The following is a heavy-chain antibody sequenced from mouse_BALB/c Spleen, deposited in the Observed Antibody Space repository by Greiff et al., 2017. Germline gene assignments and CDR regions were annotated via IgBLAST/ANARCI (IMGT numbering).Heavy chain of an antibody. CDR1: GYTFTSYT. CDR3: ARSGNDYDAFDY. Sequence: VQLQQSAAELARPGASVKMSCKASGYTFTSYTMHWVKQRPGQGLEWIGYINPSSGYTEYNQKFKDKTTLTADKSSSTAYMQLSSLTSEDSAVYYCARSGNDYDAFDYWGQGTTLTVSS. D-gene: IGHD2-4*01. J-gene: IGHJ2*01. V-gene: IGHV1-4*02. CDR2: INPSSGYT.